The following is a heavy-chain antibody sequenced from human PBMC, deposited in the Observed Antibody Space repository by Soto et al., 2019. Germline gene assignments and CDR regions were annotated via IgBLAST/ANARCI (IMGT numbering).Heavy chain of an antibody. J-gene: IGHJ6*02. CDR1: GYTFTSYG. CDR2: ISAYNGNT. V-gene: IGHV1-18*04. D-gene: IGHD3-3*01. Sequence: ASVKVSCKASGYTFTSYGISWVRQAPGQGLGWMGWISAYNGNTNYAQKLQGRVTMTTDTSTSTAYMELRSLRSDDTAVYYCARDTLTPQYYDFWSGYYAIYYYYGMDVWGQGTTVTVSS. CDR3: ARDTLTPQYYDFWSGYYAIYYYYGMDV.